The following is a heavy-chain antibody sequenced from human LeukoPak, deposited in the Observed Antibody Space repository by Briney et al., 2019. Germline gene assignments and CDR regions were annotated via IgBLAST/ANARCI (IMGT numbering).Heavy chain of an antibody. J-gene: IGHJ5*02. CDR2: IYYSGST. Sequence: SETLSLTCTVSDGSISSGDYYWSWIRQPPGEGLEWIGYIYYSGSTYYNPSLKSRVTISVDTSKNQFSLKLSSVTAADTAVYYCARDSSGLNWFDPWGQGTLVTVSS. D-gene: IGHD6-19*01. V-gene: IGHV4-30-4*02. CDR3: ARDSSGLNWFDP. CDR1: DGSISSGDYY.